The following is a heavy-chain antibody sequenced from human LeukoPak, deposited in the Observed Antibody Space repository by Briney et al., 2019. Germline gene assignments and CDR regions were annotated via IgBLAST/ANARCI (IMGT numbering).Heavy chain of an antibody. CDR2: ISSSSSYI. J-gene: IGHJ4*02. Sequence: GALRLSCAASGFTFSSYSMNWVRQAPGKGLEWVSSISSSSSYIYYADSVKGRFTISRDNAKNSLYLQMNSLRAEDTAVYYCAREISSSTPGENYFDYWGQGTLVTVSS. V-gene: IGHV3-21*01. D-gene: IGHD6-6*01. CDR1: GFTFSSYS. CDR3: AREISSSTPGENYFDY.